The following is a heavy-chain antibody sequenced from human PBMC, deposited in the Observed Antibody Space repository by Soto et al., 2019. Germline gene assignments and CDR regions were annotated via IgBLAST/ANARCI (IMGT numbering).Heavy chain of an antibody. CDR3: VKDGESSSFDD. CDR1: GFTFSSYA. V-gene: IGHV3-64D*09. CDR2: ISSNGSST. J-gene: IGHJ4*02. Sequence: GGSLRLSCSASGFTFSSYAMHWVRQAPGKGLEYVTAISSNGSSTYYADSVKGRFTIARDNSKNTLYLQMSSLRAEDTAVYYCVKDGESSSFDDWGQGTLVTVSS. D-gene: IGHD6-6*01.